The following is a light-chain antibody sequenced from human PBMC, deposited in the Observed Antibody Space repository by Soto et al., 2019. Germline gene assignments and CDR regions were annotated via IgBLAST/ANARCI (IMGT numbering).Light chain of an antibody. CDR1: QSISSY. Sequence: DIQMDQSPSSLSASVGDRVPITCRASQSISSYLNWYQQRPGTAPKLLIHTASSLESEVPSRFSGSGSGTHFTLTITSLQPEDFATYYCQQSFNTLPYTFGQGTKLE. CDR3: QQSFNTLPYT. V-gene: IGKV1-39*01. CDR2: TAS. J-gene: IGKJ2*01.